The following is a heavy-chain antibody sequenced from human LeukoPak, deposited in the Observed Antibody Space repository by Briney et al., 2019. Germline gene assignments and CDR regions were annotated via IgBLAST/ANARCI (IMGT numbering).Heavy chain of an antibody. CDR1: GASISTYY. CDR2: IYYSGST. CDR3: ARDFWSGSVGFDP. D-gene: IGHD3-3*01. J-gene: IGHJ5*02. V-gene: IGHV4-59*01. Sequence: PSETLSLTCTVSGASISTYYWSWIRQPPGRGLEWIGYIYYSGSTNYNPSLKSRVTISVDTSKNQFYLSLRSLTAADTAVYYCARDFWSGSVGFDPWGQGNLVPVSS.